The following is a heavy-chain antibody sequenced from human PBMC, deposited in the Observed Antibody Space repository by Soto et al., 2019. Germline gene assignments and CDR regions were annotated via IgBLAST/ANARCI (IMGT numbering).Heavy chain of an antibody. CDR3: ATFDYEVPDAFDI. CDR1: GGTFSSYA. D-gene: IGHD4-17*01. V-gene: IGHV1-69*13. CDR2: IIPIFGTA. J-gene: IGHJ3*02. Sequence: SVKVSCKASGGTFSSYAISWVLQAPGQGLEWMGGIIPIFGTANYAQKFQGRVTITADESTSTAYMELSSLRSEDTAVYYCATFDYEVPDAFDIWGQGTMVTVSS.